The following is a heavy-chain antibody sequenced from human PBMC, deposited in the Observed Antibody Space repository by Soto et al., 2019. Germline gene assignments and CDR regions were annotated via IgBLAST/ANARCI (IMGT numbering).Heavy chain of an antibody. J-gene: IGHJ3*02. Sequence: SETLSLTCTVSGGSISSYYWSWIRQPPGKGLEWIGYIYYSGSTNYNPSLKSRVTISVDTSKNQFSLKLSSVTAADTAVYYCAGETYYDFWSGYYTGAFDIWGQGTMVTVSS. D-gene: IGHD3-3*01. V-gene: IGHV4-59*01. CDR3: AGETYYDFWSGYYTGAFDI. CDR1: GGSISSYY. CDR2: IYYSGST.